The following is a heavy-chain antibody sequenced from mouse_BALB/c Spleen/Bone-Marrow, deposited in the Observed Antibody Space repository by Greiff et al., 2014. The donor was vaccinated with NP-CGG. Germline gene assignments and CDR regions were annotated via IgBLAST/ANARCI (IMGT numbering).Heavy chain of an antibody. D-gene: IGHD4-1*02. CDR1: GYTFSSYW. J-gene: IGHJ2*01. CDR2: ILPGSGST. Sequence: QVQLQQSGVELMKPGASVKISCKATGYTFSSYWIEWVKQRPGHGLEWIGEILPGSGSTNYNEKFKGKATFTADTSSNTAYMQLSSLTSEDSDVYYCARSTGTWDYWGQGTTLTVSS. V-gene: IGHV1-9*01. CDR3: ARSTGTWDY.